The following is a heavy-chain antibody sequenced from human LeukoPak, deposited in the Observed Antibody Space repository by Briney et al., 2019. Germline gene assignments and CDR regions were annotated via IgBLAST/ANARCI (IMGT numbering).Heavy chain of an antibody. CDR3: AKGGLLWFGEMGI. CDR2: ISYDGSNK. D-gene: IGHD3-10*01. J-gene: IGHJ3*02. CDR1: GFTFSSYG. Sequence: GGSLRLSCAASGFTFSSYGMHWVRQAPGKGLEWVAVISYDGSNKYYADSVKGRFTISRDNSKNTLYLQMNSLRAEDTAVYYCAKGGLLWFGEMGIWGQGTMVTVSS. V-gene: IGHV3-30*18.